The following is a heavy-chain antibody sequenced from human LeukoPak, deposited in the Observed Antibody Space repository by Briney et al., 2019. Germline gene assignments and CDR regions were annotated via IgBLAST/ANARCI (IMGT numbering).Heavy chain of an antibody. Sequence: GRSLRLSCAASGFTFSSYGMHWVRQAPGKGLEWVAVISYDGSNKYYADSVKGRFTISRDNSKNTLYLQMNSLRAEDTAVYYCAKDGNRYGIAAAALNWGQGTLVTVSS. J-gene: IGHJ4*02. V-gene: IGHV3-30*18. CDR2: ISYDGSNK. CDR1: GFTFSSYG. CDR3: AKDGNRYGIAAAALN. D-gene: IGHD6-13*01.